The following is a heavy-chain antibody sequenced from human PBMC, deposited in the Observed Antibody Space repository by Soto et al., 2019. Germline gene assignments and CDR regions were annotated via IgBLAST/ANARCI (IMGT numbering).Heavy chain of an antibody. CDR3: AREDPPSVN. CDR2: ISAYNGNT. D-gene: IGHD2-2*01. V-gene: IGHV1-18*01. J-gene: IGHJ4*02. CDR1: GYTFTSYG. Sequence: QVQLVQSGAEVKKPGASVKVSCKASGYTFTSYGISWVRQAPGQGLEWMGWISAYNGNTNYAQKIQGRVTMTTDTSTSTAYREARSLRSDDPAVCYRAREDPPSVNWGQGTLVTVSS.